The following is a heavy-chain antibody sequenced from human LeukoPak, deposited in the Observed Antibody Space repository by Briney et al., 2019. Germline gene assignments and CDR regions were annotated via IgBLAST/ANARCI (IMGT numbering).Heavy chain of an antibody. CDR3: ARDRMVTLYYFEY. V-gene: IGHV3-30-3*01. D-gene: IGHD2-21*02. J-gene: IGHJ4*02. CDR1: GFTFSTYA. Sequence: GGSLRLSCAASGFTFSTYAMHWVRQAPGKGLEWVAVISYDGSNKYYADSVKGRFTISRDNSKNTLYLQMNSLRAEDTAVYYCARDRMVTLYYFEYWGQGTLVTVSS. CDR2: ISYDGSNK.